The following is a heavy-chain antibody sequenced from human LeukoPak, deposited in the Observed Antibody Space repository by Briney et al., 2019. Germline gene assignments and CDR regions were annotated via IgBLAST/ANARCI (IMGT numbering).Heavy chain of an antibody. V-gene: IGHV1-69*13. Sequence: GASVKVSCKASGGTFSSYAISWVRQAPGQGLEWVGGIIPIFGTANYAQKFQGRVTITADESTSTAYMELSSLRSEDTAVYYCARAGVLRFLEWSLDAFDIWGQGTMVTVSS. CDR2: IIPIFGTA. J-gene: IGHJ3*02. D-gene: IGHD3-3*01. CDR3: ARAGVLRFLEWSLDAFDI. CDR1: GGTFSSYA.